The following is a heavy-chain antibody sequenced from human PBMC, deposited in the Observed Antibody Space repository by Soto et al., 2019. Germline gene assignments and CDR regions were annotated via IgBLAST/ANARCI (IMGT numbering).Heavy chain of an antibody. CDR3: ARARVYATGPLDF. CDR1: GFTFTSYT. V-gene: IGHV3-21*06. CDR2: ISSSSDYI. J-gene: IGHJ4*02. D-gene: IGHD6-13*01. Sequence: PGGSWRLSCAASGFTFTSYTMNWVRQAPGKGLEWVSSISSSSDYIYYADSMKGRVTISRDNAKNSLFLDMNSLTGEDTAVYYCARARVYATGPLDFWGQGTLVTVSS.